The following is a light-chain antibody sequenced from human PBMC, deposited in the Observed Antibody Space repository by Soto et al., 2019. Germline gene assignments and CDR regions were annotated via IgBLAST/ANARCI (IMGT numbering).Light chain of an antibody. V-gene: IGKV1-39*01. CDR3: QQSFSTPT. CDR1: QRIKIY. CDR2: SAS. Sequence: DIHMSQSPSSLSTSIGYRFTITCRASQRIKIYLNWYRQKPGKAPKLLIYSASNLQSGVPSRLSGSGSGTDFTLTISGLQSEDFATYYCQQSFSTPTFGQGTRVEIK. J-gene: IGKJ5*01.